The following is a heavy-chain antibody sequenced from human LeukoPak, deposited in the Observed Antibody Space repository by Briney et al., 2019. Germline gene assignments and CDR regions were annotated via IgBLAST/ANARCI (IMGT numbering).Heavy chain of an antibody. CDR3: ARGSSSSAYYYYYYGMDV. D-gene: IGHD6-6*01. J-gene: IGHJ6*02. Sequence: ASVKVSCKSSGYTFTCYDINWVRQATGQGLEWMGWMNPNSGNTGYAQKFQGRVTMTRNTSISTAYMELSSLRSEDTAVYYCARGSSSSAYYYYYYGMDVWGQGTTVTVSS. CDR2: MNPNSGNT. CDR1: GYTFTCYD. V-gene: IGHV1-8*01.